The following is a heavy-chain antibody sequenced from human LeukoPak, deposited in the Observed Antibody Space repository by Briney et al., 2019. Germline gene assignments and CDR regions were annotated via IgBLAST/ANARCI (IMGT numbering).Heavy chain of an antibody. CDR3: ATNGWYCLDH. J-gene: IGHJ1*01. V-gene: IGHV4-34*01. CDR1: GGSFSGYY. D-gene: IGHD6-19*01. Sequence: SETLSLTCAVYGGSFSGYYWSWIRQPPGKGLEWIGEINHSGSTNYNPSLKSRVTISVDTSKNQFSLKLSSVTAADTAVYYCATNGWYCLDHWGQGALVTVSS. CDR2: INHSGST.